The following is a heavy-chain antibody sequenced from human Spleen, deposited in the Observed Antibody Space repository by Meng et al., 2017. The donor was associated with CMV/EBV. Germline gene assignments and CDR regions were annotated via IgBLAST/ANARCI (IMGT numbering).Heavy chain of an antibody. V-gene: IGHV4-4*02. D-gene: IGHD2-15*01. Sequence: GAISSNNWWSWVRQPPGKGLEWIGEIYHSGSTNYNPSLKSRVTISVDKSKNQFSLKLSSVTAADTAVYYCASDYCSGGSCYSGWFDPWGQGTLVTVSS. CDR3: ASDYCSGGSCYSGWFDP. J-gene: IGHJ5*02. CDR1: GAISSNNW. CDR2: IYHSGST.